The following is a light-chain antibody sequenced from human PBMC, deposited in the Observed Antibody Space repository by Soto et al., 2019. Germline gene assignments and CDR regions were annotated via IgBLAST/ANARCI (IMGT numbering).Light chain of an antibody. CDR2: SAS. J-gene: IGKJ4*01. CDR1: QGISNW. CDR3: KQTNTFFPLS. Sequence: DIQMTQSPSSVSASVGDSVTITCRASQGISNWLAWYQQQPGQAPKLLIYSASTLQSGVPSRFSGGGAGTHFTLIISILQPEDCATYYCKQTNTFFPLSFGGGTKVEIK. V-gene: IGKV1-12*01.